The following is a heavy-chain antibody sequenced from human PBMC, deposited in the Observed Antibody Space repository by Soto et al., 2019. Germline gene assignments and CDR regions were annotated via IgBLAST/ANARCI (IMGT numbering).Heavy chain of an antibody. J-gene: IGHJ6*02. CDR2: IYHAGSV. CDR1: GSSIDSGYY. V-gene: IGHV4-38-2*01. Sequence: PSETLSFTCAVSGSSIDSGYYWSWMRQSPGKGLEWIGSIYHAGSVYYNPSLNSRVAVSLDTSKNHFSLKLTSVTAADTAVYYCARTFDYYGTDVWGQGTTVTVSS. CDR3: ARTFDYYGTDV.